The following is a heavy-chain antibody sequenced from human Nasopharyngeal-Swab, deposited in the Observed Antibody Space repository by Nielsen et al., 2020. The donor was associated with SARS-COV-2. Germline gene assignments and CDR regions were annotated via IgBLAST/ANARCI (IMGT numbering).Heavy chain of an antibody. CDR3: ARDWGYSSGWYPVY. J-gene: IGHJ4*02. Sequence: SVKVSCKASGGTFSSYAISWVRQAPGQGLEWMGGIIPIFGTANYAQKFQGRVTITADESTGTAYMELSSLRSEDTAVYYCARDWGYSSGWYPVYWGQGTLVTVSS. V-gene: IGHV1-69*13. CDR1: GGTFSSYA. CDR2: IIPIFGTA. D-gene: IGHD6-19*01.